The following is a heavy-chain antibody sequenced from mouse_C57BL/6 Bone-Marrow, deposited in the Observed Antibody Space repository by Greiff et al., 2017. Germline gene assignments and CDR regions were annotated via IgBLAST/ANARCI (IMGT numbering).Heavy chain of an antibody. CDR3: ADGNLRRGAMDY. Sequence: QVKLQQSGAELARPGASVKLSCKASGYTFTSYGISWVKQRTGQGFEWIGEIYTRSGNTYYNEKFKGKATLTADKSSSTAYMELRSLKSEDSAVYFCADGNLRRGAMDYWGQGTSVTVSS. CDR2: IYTRSGNT. V-gene: IGHV1-81*01. D-gene: IGHD2-1*01. CDR1: GYTFTSYG. J-gene: IGHJ4*01.